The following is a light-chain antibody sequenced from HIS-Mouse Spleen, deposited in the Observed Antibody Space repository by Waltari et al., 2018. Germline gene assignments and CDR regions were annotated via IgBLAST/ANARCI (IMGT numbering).Light chain of an antibody. CDR2: RNN. CDR1: SSNIGSNY. J-gene: IGLJ1*01. Sequence: QSVLTQPPSASGTPGQRVTISCSGSSSNIGSNYVYWYQQLPGTAPKLLIYRNNQRPSGVPDRFSGSKSGTSASLAISGLRSENEADYYCSSYAGSNNSLYVFGTGTKVTVL. CDR3: SSYAGSNNSLYV. V-gene: IGLV1-47*01.